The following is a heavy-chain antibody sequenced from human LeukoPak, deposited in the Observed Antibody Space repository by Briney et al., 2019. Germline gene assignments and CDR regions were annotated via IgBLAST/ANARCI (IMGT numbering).Heavy chain of an antibody. J-gene: IGHJ4*02. CDR3: ARDPLGYCSGGTCYY. D-gene: IGHD2-15*01. CDR2: ISSSSSTI. V-gene: IGHV3-48*01. Sequence: GGSLRLSCAASGFTFSSYSMNWVRQAPGKGLEWVSYISSSSSTIYYADSVKGRFTISRDNAKNSLYLQMNSLRAEDTAVYYCARDPLGYCSGGTCYYWGQGTLVTLSS. CDR1: GFTFSSYS.